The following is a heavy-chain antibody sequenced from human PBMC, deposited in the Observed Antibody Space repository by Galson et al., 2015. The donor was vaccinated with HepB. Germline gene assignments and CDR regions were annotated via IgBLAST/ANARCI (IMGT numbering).Heavy chain of an antibody. Sequence: SLRLSCAASGFTLDDYGMSWVRHAPGKGLEWVSGINWNGGSTGYADSVKGRFIISRDNSKNTLYLQMSSLRAEDTAVYYCAKGAEGHYYDSTGYYAYYFDDWGQGTLVTVSS. CDR2: INWNGGST. CDR1: GFTLDDYG. D-gene: IGHD3-22*01. V-gene: IGHV3-20*04. CDR3: AKGAEGHYYDSTGYYAYYFDD. J-gene: IGHJ4*02.